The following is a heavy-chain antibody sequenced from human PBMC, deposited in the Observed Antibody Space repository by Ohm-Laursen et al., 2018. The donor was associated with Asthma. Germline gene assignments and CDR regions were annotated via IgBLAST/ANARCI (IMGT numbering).Heavy chain of an antibody. Sequence: SVKVSCKASGFTFTSSAVQWVRQARGQRLEWIGWIVVGSGNTNYAQKFQERVTITRDMSTSTAYMELSSLRSEDTAVYYCAATAVAASQTTKMFDYWGQGTLVTVSS. V-gene: IGHV1-58*01. J-gene: IGHJ4*02. CDR2: IVVGSGNT. CDR1: GFTFTSSA. CDR3: AATAVAASQTTKMFDY. D-gene: IGHD2-15*01.